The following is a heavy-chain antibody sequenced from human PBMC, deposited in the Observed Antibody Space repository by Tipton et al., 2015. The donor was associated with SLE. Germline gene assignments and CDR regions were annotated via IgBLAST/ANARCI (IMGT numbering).Heavy chain of an antibody. CDR2: LSYDGINE. V-gene: IGHV3-30-3*02. J-gene: IGHJ4*02. Sequence: SLRLSCAASGFTFSNYAMHWVRQAPGKGLEWVAVLSYDGINEYYADSVKGRFTISRDNSKNTVYLQMSSLRAEDTAVYYCAKPTSPKGYSYGFDNWGRGTLVTVSS. CDR3: AKPTSPKGYSYGFDN. D-gene: IGHD5-18*01. CDR1: GFTFSNYA.